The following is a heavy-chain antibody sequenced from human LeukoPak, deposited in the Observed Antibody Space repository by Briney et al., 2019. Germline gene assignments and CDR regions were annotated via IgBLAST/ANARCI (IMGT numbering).Heavy chain of an antibody. J-gene: IGHJ3*02. Sequence: GGSLRLSCAASGFTFSDYYMSWIRQAPGKGLEWVSYISSSGSTIYYADSVKGRFTISRDNAKNSLYLQMNSLRAEDTAVYYCAKGDSSSWYAFDIWGQGTMVTVSS. V-gene: IGHV3-11*01. CDR3: AKGDSSSWYAFDI. D-gene: IGHD6-13*01. CDR1: GFTFSDYY. CDR2: ISSSGSTI.